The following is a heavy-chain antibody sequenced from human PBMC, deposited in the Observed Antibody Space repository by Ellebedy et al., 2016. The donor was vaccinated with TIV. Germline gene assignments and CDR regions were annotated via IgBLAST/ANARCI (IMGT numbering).Heavy chain of an antibody. CDR2: TSYDGSAK. Sequence: GESLKISCVASGFTFSNYDMHWVRQAPGKGLEWVTVTSYDGSAKYYADSVKGRFTISRDNSKNTLYLQMNSLRAEDTAVYYCARDKANRYLDHWGQGTLVTVSS. D-gene: IGHD1-14*01. V-gene: IGHV3-30*03. CDR3: ARDKANRYLDH. J-gene: IGHJ4*02. CDR1: GFTFSNYD.